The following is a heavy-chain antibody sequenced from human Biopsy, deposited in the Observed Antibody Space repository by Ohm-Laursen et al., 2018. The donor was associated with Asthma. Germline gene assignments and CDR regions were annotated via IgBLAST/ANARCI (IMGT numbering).Heavy chain of an antibody. V-gene: IGHV1-3*04. Sequence: ASVTVTCKASGYNFISFSIHWVRQAPGQRLEWMGRVNTGKGDTKYSQKFQGRVTITRDTSASTAYMELRSLRSEDTATYYCARTYYDFLTGQVKDVFGVWGQGTMVTVSS. CDR1: GYNFISFS. J-gene: IGHJ3*01. CDR2: VNTGKGDT. CDR3: ARTYYDFLTGQVKDVFGV. D-gene: IGHD3-9*01.